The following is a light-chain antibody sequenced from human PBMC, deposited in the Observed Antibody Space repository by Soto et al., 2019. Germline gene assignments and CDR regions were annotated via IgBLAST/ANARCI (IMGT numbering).Light chain of an antibody. J-gene: IGLJ1*01. CDR3: SSYTSGSTLYV. CDR1: SSDVGSYNL. Sequence: QSVLTQPASVSGSPGQSITISCTGTSSDVGSYNLVSWYQQHPGKAPKLMIYEGSKRPSGVSNRFSGSKSGNTASLTISGLQAEDEADYYCSSYTSGSTLYVFGNGTKVTVL. CDR2: EGS. V-gene: IGLV2-14*02.